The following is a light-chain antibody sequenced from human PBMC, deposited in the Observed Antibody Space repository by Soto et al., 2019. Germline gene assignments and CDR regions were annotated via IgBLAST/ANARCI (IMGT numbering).Light chain of an antibody. Sequence: QSVLTQPASVSGSPGQSITISCTGTSSVVGAYNYVSWYQQRPGKAPQLMIYDVSIRPSGISYRFSGSKSGNTASLTISGLQAEDEADHYCSSYTTSSSYVFGTGTKVTVL. CDR3: SSYTTSSSYV. CDR1: SSVVGAYNY. J-gene: IGLJ1*01. CDR2: DVS. V-gene: IGLV2-14*03.